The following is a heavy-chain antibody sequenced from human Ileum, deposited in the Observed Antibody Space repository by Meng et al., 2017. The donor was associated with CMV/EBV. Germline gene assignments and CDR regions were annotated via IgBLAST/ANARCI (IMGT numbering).Heavy chain of an antibody. CDR1: GDFVSSNSAT. Sequence: ISGDFVSSNSATWNWIRQSPSRGLEWLGRTYYRSRWYNDYADSVTSRITIKPDTSKNQFSLQLNSVTPEDTAVYYCALSSTLYDAFDYWGQGTLVTVSS. CDR3: ALSSTLYDAFDY. CDR2: TYYRSRWYN. J-gene: IGHJ4*02. D-gene: IGHD2/OR15-2a*01. V-gene: IGHV6-1*01.